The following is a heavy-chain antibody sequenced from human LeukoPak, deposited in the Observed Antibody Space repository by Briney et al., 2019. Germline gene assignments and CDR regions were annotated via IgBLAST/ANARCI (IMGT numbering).Heavy chain of an antibody. CDR2: IYYSGST. V-gene: IGHV4-30-4*08. J-gene: IGHJ4*02. D-gene: IGHD2-2*01. Sequence: PSETLSLTCAVYGGSFSGYYWSWIRQPPGKGLEWIGYIYYSGSTYYNPSLKSRVTISVDTSKNQFSLKLSSVTAADTAVYYCARGVVVVPAIGHPDYWGQGTLVTVSS. CDR1: GGSFSGYY. CDR3: ARGVVVVPAIGHPDY.